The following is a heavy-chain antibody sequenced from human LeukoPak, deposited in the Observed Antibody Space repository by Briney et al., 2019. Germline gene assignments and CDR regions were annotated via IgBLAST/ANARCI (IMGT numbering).Heavy chain of an antibody. CDR2: ISNDGSNI. V-gene: IGHV3-30*18. Sequence: GGSLRLSCAASGFTFRSYGIHWVRQAPGKGLEWVAVISNDGSNIYYADSVKGRFTISRDNSKNTLFLEMNSLRTEDTAVYYCAKSRGSSYGNPPDYWGQGTLVTVSS. J-gene: IGHJ4*02. D-gene: IGHD5-18*01. CDR3: AKSRGSSYGNPPDY. CDR1: GFTFRSYG.